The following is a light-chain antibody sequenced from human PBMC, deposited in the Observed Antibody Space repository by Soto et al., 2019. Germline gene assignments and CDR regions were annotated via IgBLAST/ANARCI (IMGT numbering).Light chain of an antibody. V-gene: IGLV1-51*01. CDR3: GTWDTGLSASVV. CDR2: DNN. CDR1: TSNIGNDF. Sequence: QSVLTQPPSVSAAPGQEVTISCSGSTSNIGNDFVAWYQQLPGTAPKLLIYDNNKRPSGIPDRFSGSKSGTSATLGITGLQTGDEADYYCGTWDTGLSASVVFGGGTKLTVL. J-gene: IGLJ2*01.